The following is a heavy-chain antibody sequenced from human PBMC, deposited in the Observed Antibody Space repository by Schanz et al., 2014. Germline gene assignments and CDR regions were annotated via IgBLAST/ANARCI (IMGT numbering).Heavy chain of an antibody. V-gene: IGHV1-24*01. Sequence: QVQLVQSGAEVKKPGASVKVSCKVSGYSLNELSMHWVRQAPGRGLEWMGGFHHEDGDTVYAQNFQGRLTVTRDTSTSTVNMELSSLRSEDTAVYYCARGGFFDSTSFDSWGQGTLVTVS. CDR3: ARGGFFDSTSFDS. D-gene: IGHD2-2*01. CDR2: FHHEDGDT. CDR1: GYSLNELS. J-gene: IGHJ4*02.